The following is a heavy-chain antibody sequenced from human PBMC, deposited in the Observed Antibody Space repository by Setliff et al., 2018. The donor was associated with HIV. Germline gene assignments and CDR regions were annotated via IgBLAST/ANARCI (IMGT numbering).Heavy chain of an antibody. CDR3: ARDIGRDYDTTEDWFDP. CDR1: GFTFSSYW. D-gene: IGHD3-22*01. V-gene: IGHV3-74*01. CDR2: INSDGSST. J-gene: IGHJ5*02. Sequence: PGGSLRLSCAASGFTFSSYWMHWVRQAPGKGLVWVSRINSDGSSTSYADSVKGLFTIARDNAKNTLYLQMNSLRAEDTAVYYCARDIGRDYDTTEDWFDPWGQGTLVTVSS.